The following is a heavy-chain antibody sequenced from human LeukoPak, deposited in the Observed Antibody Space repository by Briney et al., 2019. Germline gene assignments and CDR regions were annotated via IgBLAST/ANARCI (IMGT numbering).Heavy chain of an antibody. CDR1: GFTFSDYY. J-gene: IGHJ6*03. CDR2: ISSSGSTI. V-gene: IGHV3-11*04. CDR3: ARDYNDFRSGRIYYYYYYMDV. Sequence: GGSLRLSCAASGFTFSDYYMSWIRQAPGKGLEWVSYISSSGSTIYYADSVKGRFTISRDNAKNSLYLQMNSLRAEDTAVYYCARDYNDFRSGRIYYYYYYMDVWGKGTTVTVSS. D-gene: IGHD3-3*01.